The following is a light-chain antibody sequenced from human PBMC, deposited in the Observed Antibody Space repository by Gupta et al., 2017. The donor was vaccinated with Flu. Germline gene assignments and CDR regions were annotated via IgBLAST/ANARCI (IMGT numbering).Light chain of an antibody. CDR3: AAWDDNLSAWL. J-gene: IGLJ3*02. CDR1: SSNIGANY. CDR2: KSN. Sequence: QSVLTQPPSVSGSPGQRVAMSCSGRSSNIGANYVFWYKQLPGTPPELLIYKSNRRPSGVPDRFSGSKSGTSASLAGSGLRSEDEADYYCAAWDDNLSAWLFGGGTKVTVL. V-gene: IGLV1-47*01.